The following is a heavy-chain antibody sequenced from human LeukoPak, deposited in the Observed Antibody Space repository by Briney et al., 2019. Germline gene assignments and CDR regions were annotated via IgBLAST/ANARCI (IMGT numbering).Heavy chain of an antibody. CDR3: AKCSGGNCYHSDDH. D-gene: IGHD2-15*01. CDR1: GFTFSSYW. J-gene: IGHJ5*02. V-gene: IGHV3-74*01. Sequence: GGSLRLSCAASGFTFSSYWMHWVRQAPGKGLVWVSRINSDGSSTSYADSVKGRFTISRDNAKDSLYLQMNSLRAEDTAVYYCAKCSGGNCYHSDDHWGQGTLATVSP. CDR2: INSDGSST.